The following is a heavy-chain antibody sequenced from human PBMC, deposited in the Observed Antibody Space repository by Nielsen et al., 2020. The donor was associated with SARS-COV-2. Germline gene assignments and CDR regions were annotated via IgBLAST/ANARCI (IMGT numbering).Heavy chain of an antibody. J-gene: IGHJ4*02. D-gene: IGHD1-26*01. CDR3: ARYSGSYYVSYYFDY. V-gene: IGHV3-21*01. CDR2: ISSSSSYI. Sequence: GGSLRLSCAASGFTFSSYSMNWVRQAPGKGLEWVSSISSSSSYIYYADSVKGRFTISRDNAKNSLYLQMNSLRAEDTAVYYCARYSGSYYVSYYFDYWGQGTLVTVSS. CDR1: GFTFSSYS.